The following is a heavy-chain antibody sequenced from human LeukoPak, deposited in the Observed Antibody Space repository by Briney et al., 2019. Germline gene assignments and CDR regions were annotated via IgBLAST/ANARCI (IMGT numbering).Heavy chain of an antibody. CDR3: ARDPLSIVVVPAAMGLDY. CDR1: GYTFTGYY. V-gene: IGHV1-2*02. CDR2: INTNSGGT. J-gene: IGHJ4*02. Sequence: ASVKVSCKASGYTFTGYYMHWVRKAPGQGLEWMGWINTNSGGTNYAQKFQGRVTMTRDTSISTAYMELSRLRSDDTAVYYCARDPLSIVVVPAAMGLDYWGQGTLVTVSS. D-gene: IGHD2-2*01.